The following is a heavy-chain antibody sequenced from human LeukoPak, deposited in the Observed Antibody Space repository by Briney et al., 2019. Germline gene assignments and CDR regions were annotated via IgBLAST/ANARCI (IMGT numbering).Heavy chain of an antibody. CDR1: GGSISSSSYY. Sequence: PSETLSLTCTVSGGSISSSSYYWGWIRQPPGKGLEWIGSIYYSGSTYYNPSLKSRVTISVDTSKNQFSLKLSSVTAADTAVYYCARHSVWSALFDYWGQGTLVTVSS. D-gene: IGHD2-8*02. J-gene: IGHJ4*02. V-gene: IGHV4-39*01. CDR3: ARHSVWSALFDY. CDR2: IYYSGST.